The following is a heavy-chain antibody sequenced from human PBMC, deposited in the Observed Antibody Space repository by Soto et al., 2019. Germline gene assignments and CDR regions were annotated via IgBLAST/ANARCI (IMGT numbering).Heavy chain of an antibody. D-gene: IGHD2-2*01. CDR2: IIPIFGTA. CDR3: ASDTGQYQLLSEPAGY. Sequence: QVPLVQSGAEVKKPGSSVKVSCKASGGTFSSYAISWVRQAPGQGLEWMGGIIPIFGTANYAQKFQGRVTITADESTSTAYMELSSLRSEDTAVYYCASDTGQYQLLSEPAGYWGQGTLVTVSS. V-gene: IGHV1-69*01. CDR1: GGTFSSYA. J-gene: IGHJ4*02.